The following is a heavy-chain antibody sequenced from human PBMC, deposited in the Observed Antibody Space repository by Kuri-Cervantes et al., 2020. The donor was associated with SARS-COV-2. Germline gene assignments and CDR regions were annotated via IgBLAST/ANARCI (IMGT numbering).Heavy chain of an antibody. Sequence: GSLRLSCTVSGGSISSSSYYWGWIRQPPGKGLEWIGSIYYSGSTYYNPSLKSRVTISVDTSKNQFSLKLSSVTAADTAVYYCARSWEDYYGSGSYPTFGYWGQGTLVTVSS. CDR1: GGSISSSSYY. J-gene: IGHJ4*02. CDR2: IYYSGST. D-gene: IGHD3-10*01. V-gene: IGHV4-39*01. CDR3: ARSWEDYYGSGSYPTFGY.